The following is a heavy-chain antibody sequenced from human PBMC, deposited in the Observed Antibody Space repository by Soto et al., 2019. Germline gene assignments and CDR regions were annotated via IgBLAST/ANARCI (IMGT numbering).Heavy chain of an antibody. CDR3: ARDSYYYYGSGSYYNAAPPGSYHYGMDV. Sequence: ASVKVSCKASGYTFTSYYMHWVRQAPGQGLEWMGIINPSGGSTSYAQKFQGRVTMTRDTSTSTVYMELSSLRSEDTAVYYCARDSYYYYGSGSYYNAAPPGSYHYGMDVWGQGTTVTVSS. CDR2: INPSGGST. V-gene: IGHV1-46*01. D-gene: IGHD3-10*01. J-gene: IGHJ6*02. CDR1: GYTFTSYY.